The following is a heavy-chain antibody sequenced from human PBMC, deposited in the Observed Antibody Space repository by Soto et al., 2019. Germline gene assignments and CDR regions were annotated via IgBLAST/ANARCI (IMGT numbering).Heavy chain of an antibody. CDR2: IYWDDDK. D-gene: IGHD5-12*01. Sequence: QITLKESGPTLVKPTQTLTLTCTFSGFSLSTSGVGVGWIRQPPGKALEWLALIYWDDDKRYSPSLKSRLTITKDTSKNQVVLTMTNMDPVDTATYYCARQVLRYSGYDGLDSGGWYWYFDLWGRGTLVTVSS. V-gene: IGHV2-5*02. CDR1: GFSLSTSGVG. CDR3: ARQVLRYSGYDGLDSGGWYWYFDL. J-gene: IGHJ2*01.